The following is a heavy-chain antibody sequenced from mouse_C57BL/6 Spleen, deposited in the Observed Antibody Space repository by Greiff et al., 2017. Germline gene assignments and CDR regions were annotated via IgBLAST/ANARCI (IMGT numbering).Heavy chain of an antibody. Sequence: QVQLQQPGAELVMPGASVKLSCKASGYTFTSYWMHWVKQRPGQGLEWIGEIDPSDSYTNYNQKFKGKSTLTVDKSSSTADMQLSSLTSEDSAVYYCARDYDYGAWYAYWGQGTLVTVAA. D-gene: IGHD2-4*01. CDR1: GYTFTSYW. J-gene: IGHJ3*01. V-gene: IGHV1-69*01. CDR3: ARDYDYGAWYAY. CDR2: IDPSDSYT.